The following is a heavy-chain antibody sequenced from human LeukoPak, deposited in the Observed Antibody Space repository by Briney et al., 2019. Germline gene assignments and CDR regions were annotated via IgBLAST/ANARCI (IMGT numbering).Heavy chain of an antibody. V-gene: IGHV3-74*01. Sequence: PGGSLRLSCAASGFTFSSYWMHWVRQAPGKGLVWVSRIYSDGSSTSYADSVKGRFTISRYNAKNTLYLQMNSLRAEDTAVYYCARVGYSSSWYNFDYWGQGTLVTVSS. D-gene: IGHD6-13*01. CDR3: ARVGYSSSWYNFDY. J-gene: IGHJ4*02. CDR1: GFTFSSYW. CDR2: IYSDGSST.